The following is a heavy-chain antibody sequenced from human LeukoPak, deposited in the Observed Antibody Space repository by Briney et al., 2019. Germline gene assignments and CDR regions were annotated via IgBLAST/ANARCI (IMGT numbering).Heavy chain of an antibody. J-gene: IGHJ4*02. CDR1: GFPFSSYW. CDR3: TRVGYIDEGIDY. V-gene: IGHV3-7*04. Sequence: GGSLTLSCVASGFPFSSYWITWVRQAPGKGLEWVANIKQDDSKKSYVDSVKGRFTISRDNAKKSLYLQMNSLRAEDTAIYYCTRVGYIDEGIDYWGQGTMVTVSS. CDR2: IKQDDSKK. D-gene: IGHD5-24*01.